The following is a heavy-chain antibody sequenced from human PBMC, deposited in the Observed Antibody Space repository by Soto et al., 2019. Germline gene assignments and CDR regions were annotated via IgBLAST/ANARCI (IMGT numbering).Heavy chain of an antibody. Sequence: GLSCASSGVTFCIYAMDGLRQNTGKGLEGVAVISYDGSNKYYADSVKGRFTISRDNSKNTLYLQMNSLRAEDTAVYYCARGIAAAGISYYYHGMDVWRQGTTVPVSS. D-gene: IGHD6-13*01. CDR3: ARGIAAAGISYYYHGMDV. V-gene: IGHV3-30-3*01. CDR1: GVTFCIYA. J-gene: IGHJ6*02. CDR2: ISYDGSNK.